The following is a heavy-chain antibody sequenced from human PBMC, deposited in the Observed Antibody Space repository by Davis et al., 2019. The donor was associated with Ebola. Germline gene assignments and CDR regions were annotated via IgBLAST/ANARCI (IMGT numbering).Heavy chain of an antibody. V-gene: IGHV3-74*01. Sequence: GESLKISCAASGFTFSSYWMHWVRQAPGKGLVWVSRINSDGSSTSYADSVKGRFTISRGNAKNSLYLQMNSLRDEDTAVYYCARWSILGQWGQGTLVTVSS. J-gene: IGHJ4*02. CDR3: ARWSILGQ. CDR1: GFTFSSYW. CDR2: INSDGSST. D-gene: IGHD3-3*01.